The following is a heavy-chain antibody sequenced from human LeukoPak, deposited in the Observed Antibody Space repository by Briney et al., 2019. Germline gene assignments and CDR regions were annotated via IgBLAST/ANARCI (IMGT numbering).Heavy chain of an antibody. CDR2: IYSGGTT. CDR1: GFTVSTNY. V-gene: IGHV3-66*01. D-gene: IGHD6-13*01. CDR3: ARDRGGSRSDC. J-gene: IGHJ4*02. Sequence: GGSLRLSCAASGFTVSTNYMSWVRQAPGKGLGWVSVIYSGGTTYYADSVKGRFTISRDNSKNTLYLQMNRLRAEDTAVYYCARDRGGSRSDCWGQGTLVTVSS.